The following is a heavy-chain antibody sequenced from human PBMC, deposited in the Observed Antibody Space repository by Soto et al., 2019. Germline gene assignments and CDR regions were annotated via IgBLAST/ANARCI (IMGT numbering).Heavy chain of an antibody. CDR3: ARWPDSSGYYVFDY. J-gene: IGHJ4*02. Sequence: QVQLQESGPGLVKPSQTLSLTCTVSGGSISSGGYYWSWIRQHPGKGLEWIGYIYYSGSTYYNPSLKSRVTITVDTSKNQFSLKLSSVTAADTAVYYCARWPDSSGYYVFDYWGQGTLVTVSS. CDR1: GGSISSGGYY. CDR2: IYYSGST. V-gene: IGHV4-31*03. D-gene: IGHD3-22*01.